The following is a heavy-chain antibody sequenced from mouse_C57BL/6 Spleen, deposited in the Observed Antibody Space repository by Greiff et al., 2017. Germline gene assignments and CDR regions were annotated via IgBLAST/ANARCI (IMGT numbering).Heavy chain of an antibody. J-gene: IGHJ3*01. CDR2: ILPGSGST. CDR1: GYTFTGYW. Sequence: QVQLKESGAELMKPGASVKLSCKATGYTFTGYWIEWVKQRPGHGLEWIGEILPGSGSTNYNVKFKGKATFTADTSSNTAYMQLSSLTTEDSAIFYCAGDYSRVAYWGQGTLVTVSA. V-gene: IGHV1-9*01. CDR3: AGDYSRVAY. D-gene: IGHD3-1*01.